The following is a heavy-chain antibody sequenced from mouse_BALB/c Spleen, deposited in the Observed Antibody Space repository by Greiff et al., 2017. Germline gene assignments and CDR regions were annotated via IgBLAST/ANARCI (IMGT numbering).Heavy chain of an antibody. CDR1: GFTFSDYY. CDR3: ARGSITTATWFAY. D-gene: IGHD1-2*01. V-gene: IGHV5-4*02. J-gene: IGHJ3*01. CDR2: ISDGGSYT. Sequence: EVQLVESGGGLVKPGGSLKLSCAASGFTFSDYYMYWVRQTPEKRLEWVATISDGGSYTYYPDSVKGRFTISRDNAKNNLYLQMSSLKSEDTAMYYCARGSITTATWFAYWGQGTLVTVSA.